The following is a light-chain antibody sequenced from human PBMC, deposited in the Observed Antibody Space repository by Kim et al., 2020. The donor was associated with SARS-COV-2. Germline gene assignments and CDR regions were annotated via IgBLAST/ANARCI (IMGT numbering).Light chain of an antibody. J-gene: IGKJ2*01. V-gene: IGKV3-20*01. CDR3: QQYGGSPPYT. CDR2: AVS. Sequence: SPGERTTLSFRASQSVSNSYFAWYQQKPGQAPRLLIYAVSRRATGIPDRFSGSGSGTAFTLTISRLEPEDFAVYYCQQYGGSPPYTFGQGTKLEI. CDR1: QSVSNSY.